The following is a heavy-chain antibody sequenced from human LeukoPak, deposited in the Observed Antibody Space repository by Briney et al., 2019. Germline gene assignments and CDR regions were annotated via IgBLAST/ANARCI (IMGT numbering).Heavy chain of an antibody. J-gene: IGHJ4*02. CDR1: GGSFSGYY. CDR2: ISSGGST. V-gene: IGHV4-34*01. D-gene: IGHD3-22*01. CDR3: ARRSYDGSGYYYVDY. Sequence: SETLSLTGAVYGGSFSGYYWSWIRQPPGKGLEWIGSISSGGSTHYIPSLKSRVTISVDTSKNQFSLKLSPVTAADTAVYYCARRSYDGSGYYYVDYWGQGTLVTVSS.